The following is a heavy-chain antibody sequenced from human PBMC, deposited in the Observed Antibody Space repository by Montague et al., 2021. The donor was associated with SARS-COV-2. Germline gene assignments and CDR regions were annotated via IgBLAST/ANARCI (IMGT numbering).Heavy chain of an antibody. Sequence: SLRLSCAASEFTFSSYGMHWVRQAPGKGLEWVAVIWYDGSNKYYADSVKGRFTISRDNSKNTLYLQMNSLRAEDTAVYYCARQEYYYDSSGYGRMDWFDPWGQGTLVTVSS. CDR3: ARQEYYYDSSGYGRMDWFDP. CDR2: IWYDGSNK. J-gene: IGHJ5*02. CDR1: EFTFSSYG. V-gene: IGHV3-33*01. D-gene: IGHD3-22*01.